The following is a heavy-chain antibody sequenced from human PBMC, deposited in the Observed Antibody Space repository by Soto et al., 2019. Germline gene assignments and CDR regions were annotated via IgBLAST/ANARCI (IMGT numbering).Heavy chain of an antibody. J-gene: IGHJ4*02. CDR2: IWYDGSNK. V-gene: IGHV3-33*08. D-gene: IGHD3-22*01. CDR3: ARPYYDSSGYRLWPADY. Sequence: PGGSLRLSCAASGFTFSSYWMHWVRQAPGKGLEWVAVIWYDGSNKYYVDSVKGRFTISRDNSKNTLYLQMNSLRAEDTAVYYCARPYYDSSGYRLWPADYWGQGTLVTVSS. CDR1: GFTFSSYW.